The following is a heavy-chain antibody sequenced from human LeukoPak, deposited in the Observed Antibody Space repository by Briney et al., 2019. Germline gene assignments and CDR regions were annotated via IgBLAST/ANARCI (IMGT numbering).Heavy chain of an antibody. D-gene: IGHD2-21*01. J-gene: IGHJ4*02. CDR3: VRDNYGGILDF. CDR1: GFTFTRYT. Sequence: PGRSLRLSCAASGFTFTRYTMHWVRQAPGKGLEWVAVVLYDGSNKYYAGSVKGRFTLSRDNSKNTLSLQMNTLRADDTAVYYCVRDNYGGILDFWGQGTLVTVSS. V-gene: IGHV3-30*04. CDR2: VLYDGSNK.